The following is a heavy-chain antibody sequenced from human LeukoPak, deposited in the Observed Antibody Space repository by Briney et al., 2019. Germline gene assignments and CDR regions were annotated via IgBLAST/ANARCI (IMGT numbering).Heavy chain of an antibody. CDR2: IYYSGST. J-gene: IGHJ6*03. V-gene: IGHV4-39*01. CDR3: ARHRSSWYLRSMDV. CDR1: GGSISNSSYY. Sequence: SETLSLTCTVSGGSISNSSYYWGWIRQPPGKGLEWIGSIYYSGSTYYNPSLKSRVTISVDTSKNQFSLKVSSVTAADTAVYYCARHRSSWYLRSMDVWGKGTTVTVSS. D-gene: IGHD6-13*01.